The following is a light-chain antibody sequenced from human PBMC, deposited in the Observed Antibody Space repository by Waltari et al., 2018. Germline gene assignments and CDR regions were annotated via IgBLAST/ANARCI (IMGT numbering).Light chain of an antibody. CDR3: SSYTSSSTWV. V-gene: IGLV2-14*04. Sequence: WHQPHPGKAPKLLIYDVSKRPSGVSNRFSGSKSGNTASLTISGLQAEDEADYYCSSYTSSSTWVFGGGTKLTVL. CDR2: DVS. J-gene: IGLJ3*02.